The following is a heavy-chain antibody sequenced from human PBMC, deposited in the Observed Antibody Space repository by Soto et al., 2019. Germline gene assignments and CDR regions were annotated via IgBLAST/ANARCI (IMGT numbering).Heavy chain of an antibody. Sequence: GGSLRLSCAASGFTFSSYWMHWVRQAPGKGLVWVSRINSDGSSTNYADSVKGRCTISRDNAKNTMYLQMNRLRAEDTAVYFCARGSPTRPLDAFDIWAQGTTVTVSS. D-gene: IGHD1-26*01. CDR3: ARGSPTRPLDAFDI. V-gene: IGHV3-74*01. CDR2: INSDGSST. J-gene: IGHJ3*02. CDR1: GFTFSSYW.